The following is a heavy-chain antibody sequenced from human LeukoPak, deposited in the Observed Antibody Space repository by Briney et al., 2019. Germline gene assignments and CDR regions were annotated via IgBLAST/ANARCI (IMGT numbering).Heavy chain of an antibody. CDR1: GGSVSSGSYY. CDR2: IYYSGST. J-gene: IGHJ2*01. V-gene: IGHV4-61*01. CDR3: AKIAVAAHWYFDL. Sequence: PSETLSLTCTVSGGSVSSGSYYWSWTRQPPGKGLEWIGYIYYSGSTNYNPSLKSRVTISVDTSKNQFSLKLSSVTAADTAVYYCAKIAVAAHWYFDLWGRGTLVTVSS. D-gene: IGHD6-19*01.